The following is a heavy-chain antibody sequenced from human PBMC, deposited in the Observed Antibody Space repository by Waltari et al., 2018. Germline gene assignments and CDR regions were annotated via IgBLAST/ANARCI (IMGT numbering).Heavy chain of an antibody. D-gene: IGHD4-17*01. CDR2: INSDGSST. CDR3: ASYMTTVPLRAFDI. CDR1: GFTFSSSR. V-gene: IGHV3-74*01. Sequence: EVQLVESGGGLVQPGGSLRLSCSASGFTFSSSRMHWVRQAPGKGLVWVSRINSDGSSTSYADSVKGRFTISRDNAKNTLYLQMNSLRAEDTAVYYCASYMTTVPLRAFDIWGQGTMVTVSS. J-gene: IGHJ3*02.